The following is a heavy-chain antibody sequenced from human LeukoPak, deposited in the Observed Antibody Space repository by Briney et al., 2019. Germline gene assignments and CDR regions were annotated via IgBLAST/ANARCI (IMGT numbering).Heavy chain of an antibody. CDR3: AEDLLCSSTSCYGSGYFDY. CDR1: GFTLSRYG. CDR2: ISYDGSNK. Sequence: GGSLRLSCAASGFTLSRYGMRWVRQAPGKGLEWVAIISYDGSNKYYVDSVKGRFTISRDNSKNTLYLQMNSLRAEDTAVYYCAEDLLCSSTSCYGSGYFDYWGQGTLVTVSS. J-gene: IGHJ4*02. V-gene: IGHV3-30*18. D-gene: IGHD2-2*01.